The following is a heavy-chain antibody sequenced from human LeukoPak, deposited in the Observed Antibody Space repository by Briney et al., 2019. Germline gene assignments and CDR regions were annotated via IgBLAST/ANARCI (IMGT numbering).Heavy chain of an antibody. CDR2: IYSGGST. CDR1: GFTVSSNY. CDR3: ARDHPTVTKPNAFDI. J-gene: IGHJ3*02. D-gene: IGHD4-17*01. Sequence: GGSLRLSCAASGFTVSSNYMSWVRQAPGKGLEWVSVIYSGGSTYYADSVKGRFTISRDNSKNTLYLQMNSLRADDTAVYYCARDHPTVTKPNAFDIWDQGTMVTVSS. V-gene: IGHV3-53*01.